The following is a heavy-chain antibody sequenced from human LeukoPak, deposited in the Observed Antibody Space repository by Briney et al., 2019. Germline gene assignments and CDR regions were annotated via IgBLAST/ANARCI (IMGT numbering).Heavy chain of an antibody. CDR1: GGSISSSSYY. CDR3: ARGTQDSSGWSYRFDY. J-gene: IGHJ4*02. V-gene: IGHV4-39*07. D-gene: IGHD6-19*01. CDR2: IYYSGST. Sequence: SETLSPTCTVSGGSISSSSYYWGWIRQPPGKGLEWIGSIYYSGSTYYNPSLKSRVTISVDTSKNQFSLKLSSVTAADTAVYYCARGTQDSSGWSYRFDYWGQGTLVTVSS.